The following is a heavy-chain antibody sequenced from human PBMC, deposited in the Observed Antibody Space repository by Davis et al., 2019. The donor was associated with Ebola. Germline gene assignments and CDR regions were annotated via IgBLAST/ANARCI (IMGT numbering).Heavy chain of an antibody. V-gene: IGHV3-13*01. CDR1: GFTFSSYD. D-gene: IGHD5-18*01. CDR2: IGTAGDT. CDR3: ARVRFGDTAVDY. Sequence: GESLKISCAASGFTFSSYDMHWVRQGTGKGLEWVSAIGTAGDTYYPGSVKGRFTTSRENTKNSLYLQMTSLRAEDTAVYYCARVRFGDTAVDYWGQGTLVTVSS. J-gene: IGHJ4*02.